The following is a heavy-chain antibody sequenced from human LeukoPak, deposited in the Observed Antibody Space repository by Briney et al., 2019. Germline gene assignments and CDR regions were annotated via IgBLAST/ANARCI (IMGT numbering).Heavy chain of an antibody. CDR1: GGTFSSNT. V-gene: IGHV1-69*13. D-gene: IGHD2-15*01. CDR2: IIPIFGTA. J-gene: IGHJ3*02. Sequence: GASVKVSCKASGGTFSSNTISWVRQAPGQGLECMGGIIPIFGTANYAQKLQGRVTITADESTSTAYMELSSLRYEDTAVYYCARVWCSGGSCYSSRGAFDIWGQGTMVTVSS. CDR3: ARVWCSGGSCYSSRGAFDI.